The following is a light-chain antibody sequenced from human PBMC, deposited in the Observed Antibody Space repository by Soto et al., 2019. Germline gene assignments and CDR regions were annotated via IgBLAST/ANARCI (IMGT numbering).Light chain of an antibody. CDR3: QQYNNWPPWT. CDR1: QSVSSN. V-gene: IGKV3-15*01. J-gene: IGKJ1*01. CDR2: GAS. Sequence: EIVMTQSPATLSVSPGERATLSCRASQSVSSNLACYQQKPGQAPRLLIYGASTRATGIPARFSGSGSGTEFTLTISSLQSEDFAVYYCQQYNNWPPWTLGQGTKVDIK.